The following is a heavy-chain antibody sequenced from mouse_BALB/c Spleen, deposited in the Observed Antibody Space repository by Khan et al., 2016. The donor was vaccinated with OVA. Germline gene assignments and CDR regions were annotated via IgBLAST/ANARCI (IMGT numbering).Heavy chain of an antibody. D-gene: IGHD2-5*01. Sequence: QIQLEQSGPELKKPGETVKISCKASGYTFTNYGMNWVKQAPGKALKWMGWINTYTGAPTYADDFKGRFAFSLETSASPAYLQINNLKNEYTATNFCARVSNYWYFEVWGAGTAVTVSS. V-gene: IGHV9-3-1*01. CDR3: ARVSNYWYFEV. J-gene: IGHJ1*01. CDR2: INTYTGAP. CDR1: GYTFTNYG.